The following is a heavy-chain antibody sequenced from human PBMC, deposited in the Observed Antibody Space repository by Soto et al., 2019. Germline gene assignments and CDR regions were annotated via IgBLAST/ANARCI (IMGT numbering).Heavy chain of an antibody. J-gene: IGHJ6*02. CDR2: INPNSGGT. D-gene: IGHD2-8*01. CDR3: ARDANEDVLMVYARAPYYYYGMDV. V-gene: IGHV1-2*04. CDR1: GYTFTGYY. Sequence: QVQLVQSGAEVKKPGASVKVSCKASGYTFTGYYMHWVRQAPGQGLEWMGWINPNSGGTNYAQKFQGWVTMTRDTSISTAYMELSRLRSDDTAVYYCARDANEDVLMVYARAPYYYYGMDVWGQGTTVTVSS.